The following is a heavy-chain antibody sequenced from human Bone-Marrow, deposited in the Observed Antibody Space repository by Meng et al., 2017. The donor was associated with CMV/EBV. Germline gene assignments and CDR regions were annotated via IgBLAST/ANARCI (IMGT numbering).Heavy chain of an antibody. CDR2: ISSSGSTI. CDR3: ARDAYYYDSSGYALGGLGPTYDAFDI. V-gene: IGHV3-48*03. J-gene: IGHJ3*02. D-gene: IGHD3-22*01. CDR1: GFTFSSYE. Sequence: LSLTCAASGFTFSSYEMNWVRQAPGKGLEWVSYISSSGSTIYYADSVKGRFTISRDNAKNSLYLQMNSLRAEDTAVYYCARDAYYYDSSGYALGGLGPTYDAFDIWGQGTMVTVSS.